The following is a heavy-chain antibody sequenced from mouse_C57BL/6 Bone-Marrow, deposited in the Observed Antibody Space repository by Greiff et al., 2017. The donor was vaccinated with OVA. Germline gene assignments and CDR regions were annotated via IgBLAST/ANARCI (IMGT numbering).Heavy chain of an antibody. CDR1: GYTFTSYW. CDR2: IDPSDSYT. CDR3: AREGWLYCYFDG. D-gene: IGHD2-3*01. V-gene: IGHV1-50*01. J-gene: IGHJ1*03. Sequence: QVQLQQPGAELVKPGASVKLSCKASGYTFTSYWMQWVKQRPGQGLEWIGEIDPSDSYTNYNQKFKGKATLTVDTSSSTAYMQLSSLTSEDSAVDDCAREGWLYCYFDGWGTGTTVTVSS.